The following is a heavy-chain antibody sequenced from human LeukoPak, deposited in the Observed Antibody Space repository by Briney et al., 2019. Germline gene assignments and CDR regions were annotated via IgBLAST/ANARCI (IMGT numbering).Heavy chain of an antibody. Sequence: GGSLSLSWVDSGSTLTTAGWSWAGQPQGKGWNWIGRLKRKTDGETTNYAEPVRGRFTISRDDSKSAVYLQMNSLKIEDTAVYYCTTDLGTYYHGSQRLIPIDYWGQGTLVTVSS. J-gene: IGHJ4*02. CDR3: TTDLGTYYHGSQRLIPIDY. CDR1: GSTLTTAG. CDR2: LKRKTDGETT. D-gene: IGHD3-10*01. V-gene: IGHV3-15*01.